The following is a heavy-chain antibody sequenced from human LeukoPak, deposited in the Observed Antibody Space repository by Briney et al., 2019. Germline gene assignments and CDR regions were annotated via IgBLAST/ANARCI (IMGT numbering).Heavy chain of an antibody. CDR1: GFTFSSYG. Sequence: GGSLRLSCAASGFTFSSYGMHWVRQAPGKGLEWVSSISSTSSYIYYADSVKSRFTISRDNAKNSLYLQMNSLRAEDTAVYYCARSSGWYHRGPDYYYYYMDVWGKGTTVTVS. CDR3: ARSSGWYHRGPDYYYYYMDV. V-gene: IGHV3-21*01. J-gene: IGHJ6*03. D-gene: IGHD6-19*01. CDR2: ISSTSSYI.